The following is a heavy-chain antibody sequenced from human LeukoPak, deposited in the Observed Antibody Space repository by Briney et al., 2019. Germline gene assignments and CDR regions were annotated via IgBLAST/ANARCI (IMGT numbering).Heavy chain of an antibody. Sequence: GRSLRLSCAASGFTFSSYAMHWVRQAPGQRLEWMGWINADNGNTKYSQRFQGRVTITRATSASTAYMELSSLRSEDTAVYYCARLQNLGDYGDSYFDYWGQGTLVTVSS. J-gene: IGHJ4*02. CDR1: GFTFSSYA. CDR2: INADNGNT. CDR3: ARLQNLGDYGDSYFDY. V-gene: IGHV1-3*01. D-gene: IGHD4-17*01.